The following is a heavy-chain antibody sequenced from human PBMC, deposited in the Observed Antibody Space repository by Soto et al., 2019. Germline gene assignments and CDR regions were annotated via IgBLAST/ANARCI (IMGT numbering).Heavy chain of an antibody. Sequence: QITLKESGPTLVKPTQTLTLTCTFSGFSLSTSGVVVGWIRLPPGKAMEWLALIYWDDDKRYSPSLKSRLTITKDTSKKQVVLTMTNMDPVDTATYYCAHVYGGYDNFEYWVQGTLVTVSA. CDR3: AHVYGGYDNFEY. V-gene: IGHV2-5*02. J-gene: IGHJ4*02. CDR2: IYWDDDK. D-gene: IGHD5-12*01. CDR1: GFSLSTSGVV.